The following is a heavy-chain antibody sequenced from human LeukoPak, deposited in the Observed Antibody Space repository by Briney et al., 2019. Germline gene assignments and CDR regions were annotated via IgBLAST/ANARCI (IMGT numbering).Heavy chain of an antibody. D-gene: IGHD5-24*01. J-gene: IGHJ4*02. CDR1: GYTFTSYA. V-gene: IGHV1-18*01. CDR3: ARMEMATAIFDY. CDR2: ISVYNGNT. Sequence: ASVKLSCKASGYTFTSYAITWVRQAPGQGLERMGWISVYNGNTNYAQTLQGRVTMTTDTSTSTAYMELRSVRSDDTAMYYCARMEMATAIFDYWGQGTLVTVSS.